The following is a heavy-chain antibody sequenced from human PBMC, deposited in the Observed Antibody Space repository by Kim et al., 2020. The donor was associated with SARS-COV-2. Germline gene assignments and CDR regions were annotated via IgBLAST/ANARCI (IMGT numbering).Heavy chain of an antibody. Sequence: SETLSLTCTVSGYSISSGYYWGWIRQPPGKGLEWIGSIYHSGSTYYNPSLKSRVTISIDTSKNQFSLKLSSVTAADTAVYYCARVDSSSWCVDYWGQGTL. D-gene: IGHD6-13*01. CDR1: GYSISSGYY. J-gene: IGHJ4*02. CDR3: ARVDSSSWCVDY. CDR2: IYHSGST. V-gene: IGHV4-38-2*02.